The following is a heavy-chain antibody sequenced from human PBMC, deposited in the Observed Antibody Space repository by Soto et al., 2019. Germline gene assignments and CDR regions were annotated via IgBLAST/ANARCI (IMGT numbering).Heavy chain of an antibody. Sequence: SLRLSCAASGFTLSSYGMSWVRQAPGKGLEWVANIKQDGSEKYYVDSVKGRFTISRDNAKNSLYLQMNSLRAEDTAVYYCARDLNLGSFDYWGQGTLVTVSS. CDR1: GFTLSSYG. V-gene: IGHV3-7*01. J-gene: IGHJ4*02. CDR2: IKQDGSEK. CDR3: ARDLNLGSFDY.